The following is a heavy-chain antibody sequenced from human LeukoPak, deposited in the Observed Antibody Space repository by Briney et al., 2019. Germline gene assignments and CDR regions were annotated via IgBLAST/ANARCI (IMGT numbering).Heavy chain of an antibody. D-gene: IGHD2-2*01. CDR2: IYTSGST. V-gene: IGHV4-4*09. CDR1: GSISGYY. CDR3: ARQKCTSTSCLTKNAFDI. J-gene: IGHJ3*02. Sequence: SETLSLTCTVSGSISGYYWSWIRHPPGEGLEWIGYIYTSGSTNYNPSLESRVTISVDTYKNQFCLDLSSVTDADTAVYYCARQKCTSTSCLTKNAFDIWGQGPMVTVSS.